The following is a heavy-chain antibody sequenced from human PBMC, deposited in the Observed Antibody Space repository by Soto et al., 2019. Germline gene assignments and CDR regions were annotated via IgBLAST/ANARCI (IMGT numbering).Heavy chain of an antibody. CDR3: TRVGGYYGDYPNFDY. J-gene: IGHJ4*02. V-gene: IGHV4-59*01. CDR1: GSSIRPYY. D-gene: IGHD4-17*01. CDR2: IYYSGST. Sequence: EMLPPSETLTLTCSVSGSSIRPYYWSWIRQPPGKGLEWIGNIYYSGSTNYNPSLKSRVIMSVASSKNQVSLRLNSVTAADTAVYYCTRVGGYYGDYPNFDYWGQGALVTVSS.